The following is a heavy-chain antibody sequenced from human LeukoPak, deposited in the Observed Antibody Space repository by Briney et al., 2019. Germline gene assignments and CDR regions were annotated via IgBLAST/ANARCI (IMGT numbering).Heavy chain of an antibody. J-gene: IGHJ4*02. V-gene: IGHV4-31*03. CDR1: GGSISSGGYY. D-gene: IGHD6-13*01. Sequence: SQTLSLTCTVSGGSISSGGYYWSWIRQHPGKGLEWIVYIYYSGSTYYNPSLKSRVTISVDTSKNQFSLKLSSVTAADTAVYYCARGRYSSSWSTFDYWGQGTLVTVSS. CDR2: IYYSGST. CDR3: ARGRYSSSWSTFDY.